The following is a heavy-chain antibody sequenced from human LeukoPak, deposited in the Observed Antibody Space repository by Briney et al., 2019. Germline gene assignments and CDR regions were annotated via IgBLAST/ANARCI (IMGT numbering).Heavy chain of an antibody. CDR3: AREPSVQQLDPWVKDNWFDP. CDR2: ISSSGSTI. Sequence: PGGSLRLSCAASGLTFSDYYMSWIRQAPGKGLEWVSYISSSGSTIYYADSVKGRFTISRDNAKNSLYLQMNSLRAENTAVYYCAREPSVQQLDPWVKDNWFDPWGQGTLVTVSS. D-gene: IGHD6-13*01. V-gene: IGHV3-11*01. CDR1: GLTFSDYY. J-gene: IGHJ5*02.